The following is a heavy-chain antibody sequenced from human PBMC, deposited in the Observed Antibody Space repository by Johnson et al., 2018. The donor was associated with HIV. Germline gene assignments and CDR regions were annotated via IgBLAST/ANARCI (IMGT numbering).Heavy chain of an antibody. CDR3: ARGGFWSGYYLLSHAFDI. Sequence: QVLLVESGGGLVKPVGSLRLSCAVSGFTFSDYYMSWIRQAPGKGLEWVSYISSSGSTIYYADSVKGRCTSSRDNSKNSMYLQMNSLRAEETAVYYCARGGFWSGYYLLSHAFDIWGQGTMVTVSS. J-gene: IGHJ3*02. CDR2: ISSSGSTI. V-gene: IGHV3-11*04. D-gene: IGHD3-3*01. CDR1: GFTFSDYY.